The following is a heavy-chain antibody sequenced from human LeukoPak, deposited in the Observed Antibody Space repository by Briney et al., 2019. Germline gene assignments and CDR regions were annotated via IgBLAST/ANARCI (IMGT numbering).Heavy chain of an antibody. J-gene: IGHJ4*02. D-gene: IGHD6-13*01. CDR2: MNPNSGNT. V-gene: IGHV1-8*01. CDR1: GYTFTSYD. CDR3: ARGSLRQQLVPGY. Sequence: ASVKVSCKPSGYTFTSYDINRVRQATGQGLEWMGWMNPNSGNTGYAQKFQGRVTMTRNTSISTAYMELSSLRSEDTAVYYCARGSLRQQLVPGYWGQGTPVTVSS.